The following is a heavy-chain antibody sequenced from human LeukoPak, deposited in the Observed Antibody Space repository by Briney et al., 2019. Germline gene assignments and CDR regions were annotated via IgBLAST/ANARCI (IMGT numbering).Heavy chain of an antibody. CDR2: IYPGDSHT. J-gene: IGHJ4*02. V-gene: IGHV5-51*01. D-gene: IGHD1-26*01. CDR1: GYSFTSYW. CDR3: ARQTDGGRFDY. Sequence: GEPLKISCKGSGYSFTSYWIGWVRQMPGKGLEWMGIIYPGDSHTIYSPSFQGQVTISADKSISTAYLQWSSLKASDIAMYYCARQTDGGRFDYWGQGTLVTVSS.